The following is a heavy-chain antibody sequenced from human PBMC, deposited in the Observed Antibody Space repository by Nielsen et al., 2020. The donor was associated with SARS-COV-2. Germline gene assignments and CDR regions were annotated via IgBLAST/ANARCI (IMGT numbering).Heavy chain of an antibody. Sequence: GGSLRLSCAASGFTFSSYGMHWVRQAPGKGLEWVAVISYDGSNKYYADSVKGRFTISRDNSKNTLYLQMNSLRAEDTAVYYCAKVGFYGSGSYYKSYFDYWGQGTLVTVSS. CDR2: ISYDGSNK. CDR3: AKVGFYGSGSYYKSYFDY. V-gene: IGHV3-30*18. D-gene: IGHD3-10*01. J-gene: IGHJ4*02. CDR1: GFTFSSYG.